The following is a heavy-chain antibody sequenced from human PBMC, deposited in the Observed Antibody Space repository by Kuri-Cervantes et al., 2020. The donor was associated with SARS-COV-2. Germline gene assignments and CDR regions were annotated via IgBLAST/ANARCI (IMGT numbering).Heavy chain of an antibody. V-gene: IGHV4-30-4*08. CDR2: IYYSGST. CDR1: GGSISSSSYY. D-gene: IGHD6-13*01. J-gene: IGHJ4*02. CDR3: AREGIAARTLDY. Sequence: SETLSLTCTVSGGSISSSSYYWGWIRQPPGKGLEWIGYIYYSGSTYYNPSLKSRVTISVDTSKNQFSLKLSSVTAADTAVYYCAREGIAARTLDYWGQGTLVTVSS.